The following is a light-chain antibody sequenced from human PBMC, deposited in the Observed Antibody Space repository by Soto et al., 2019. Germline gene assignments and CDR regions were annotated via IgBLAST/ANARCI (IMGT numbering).Light chain of an antibody. J-gene: IGKJ2*01. CDR1: QSISTG. CDR2: DAS. Sequence: DIPMTQSPSTLSASVGDRVNITCRASQSISTGVAWYQQKPGKAPKFLIYDASSLKSGVPSRFSGSGSGTEFSLTIRSLQRDDCASYYCQQYDTYGFSFGQGTKVEIK. V-gene: IGKV1-5*01. CDR3: QQYDTYGFS.